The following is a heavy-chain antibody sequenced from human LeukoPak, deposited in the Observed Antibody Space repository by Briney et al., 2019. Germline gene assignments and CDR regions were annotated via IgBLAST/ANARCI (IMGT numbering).Heavy chain of an antibody. V-gene: IGHV3-9*01. D-gene: IGHD3-22*01. CDR2: ISWHSGSI. CDR1: GSTFSSYA. CDR3: AKDTWDSSGYLSL. Sequence: PGGSLRLSCAASGSTFSSYAMSWVRQAPGKGLEWVSGISWHSGSIGYADSVKGRFTISRDNAKNSLYLQMNSLRAEDTALYYCAKDTWDSSGYLSLWGQGTLVTVSS. J-gene: IGHJ4*02.